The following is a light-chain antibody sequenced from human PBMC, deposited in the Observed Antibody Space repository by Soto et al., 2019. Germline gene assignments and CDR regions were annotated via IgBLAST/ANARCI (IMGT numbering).Light chain of an antibody. CDR3: QQYNNWSRT. CDR1: PSFSNN. CDR2: GAS. J-gene: IGKJ1*01. V-gene: IGKV3D-15*01. Sequence: IVMTQSPATLYVSPGERATLSCKASPSFSNNLTRYHQKHAQAPKLPLVGASIRATCSQARFSGRGSGTEFTLTINSLLSEEFAVYNCQQYNNWSRTFGQGTKV.